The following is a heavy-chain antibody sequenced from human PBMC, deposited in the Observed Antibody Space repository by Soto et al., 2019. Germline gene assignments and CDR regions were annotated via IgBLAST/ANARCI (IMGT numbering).Heavy chain of an antibody. J-gene: IGHJ6*02. CDR3: AGHYYYGMDV. Sequence: PGEALKISCKGSGYSFTSYWISWVRQMPGKGLEWMGRIDPSDSYTNYSPSFQGHVTISADKSISTAYLQWSSLKASDTAMYYCAGHYYYGMDVWGQGTTVTVSS. CDR1: GYSFTSYW. V-gene: IGHV5-10-1*01. CDR2: IDPSDSYT.